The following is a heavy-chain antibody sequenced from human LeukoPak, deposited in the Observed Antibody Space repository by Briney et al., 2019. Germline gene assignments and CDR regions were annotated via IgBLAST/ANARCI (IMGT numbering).Heavy chain of an antibody. V-gene: IGHV1-2*02. Sequence: ASVKVSCKASGYTFTGYYMHWVRQAPGQGLEWMGWINPNSGGTNYAQKFQGRVTMTRDTSISTAYMELSRLRSDDTAVYYCARDPVVGATGCYFDYWGQGTLVTVSS. D-gene: IGHD1-26*01. CDR3: ARDPVVGATGCYFDY. CDR2: INPNSGGT. J-gene: IGHJ4*02. CDR1: GYTFTGYY.